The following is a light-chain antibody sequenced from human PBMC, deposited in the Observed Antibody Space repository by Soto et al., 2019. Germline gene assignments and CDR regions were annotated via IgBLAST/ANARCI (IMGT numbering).Light chain of an antibody. V-gene: IGKV2-28*01. CDR2: LGS. J-gene: IGKJ5*01. CDR3: MQVLQTPFT. CDR1: QSLLHSNGYNY. Sequence: DIVMTQSPLSLPVTPGEPASISCRSSQSLLHSNGYNYLDWYLQKPGQSPQLLIFLGSNRASGVPDRFSGSGSGTDFTLKISRVEAEDVGVYYCMQVLQTPFTFGQGTRLE.